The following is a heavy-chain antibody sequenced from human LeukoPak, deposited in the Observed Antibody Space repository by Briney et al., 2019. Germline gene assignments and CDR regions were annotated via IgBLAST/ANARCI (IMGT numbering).Heavy chain of an antibody. J-gene: IGHJ4*02. CDR3: ARNQDAVGTTIDH. Sequence: GGSLRLSCAASGFTLSSYWMHWVRQAPGEGLVWVSRIKSDGSVTWYADSVKGRFTISRDNAKNMLYLQMNSLRDEDTAVYFCARNQDAVGTTIDHWGQGTLVTVSS. CDR2: IKSDGSVT. CDR1: GFTLSSYW. D-gene: IGHD1-14*01. V-gene: IGHV3-74*01.